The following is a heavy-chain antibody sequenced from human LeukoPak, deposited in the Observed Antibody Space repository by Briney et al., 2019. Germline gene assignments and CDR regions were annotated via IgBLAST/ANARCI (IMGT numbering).Heavy chain of an antibody. CDR1: GGSFSGYYF. Sequence: SETLSLTCAVYGGSFSGYYFWGWIRQPPGKGLEWIGTIYYSGTTYYDPSLEGRVTISVDTSKNQFSLKLSSVTAADTAVYYCARRGYFDSSGYLFWGQGTLVTVSS. J-gene: IGHJ4*02. CDR2: IYYSGTT. D-gene: IGHD3-22*01. CDR3: ARRGYFDSSGYLF. V-gene: IGHV4-39*01.